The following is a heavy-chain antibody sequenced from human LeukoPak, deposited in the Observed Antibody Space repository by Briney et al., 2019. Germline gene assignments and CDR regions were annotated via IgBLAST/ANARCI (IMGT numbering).Heavy chain of an antibody. D-gene: IGHD5-18*01. V-gene: IGHV4-59*08. CDR3: ARGIQPIL. Sequence: SETLSLTCSVSGGSISSYYWSWIRQPPGRGLEWIGYIYYSGRTSCNPSLKSRVTISVDTSRNQFSLKLSSVTAADTAVYYCARGIQPILWGQGTLVTVSS. CDR1: GGSISSYY. J-gene: IGHJ4*02. CDR2: IYYSGRT.